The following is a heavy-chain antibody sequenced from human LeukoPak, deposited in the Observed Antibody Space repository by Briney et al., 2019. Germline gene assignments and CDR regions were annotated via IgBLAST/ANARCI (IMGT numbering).Heavy chain of an antibody. CDR2: IKQDGSEI. V-gene: IGHV3-7*01. D-gene: IGHD3-10*01. CDR3: SRSGFGPRYYSDY. CDR1: GFTFSSYW. Sequence: GGSLRLSCAASGFTFSSYWMTWVRQAPGKGLSWVANIKQDGSEIYYVDSVKGRFTISRDNAKNSLYLQTNSLRAEDTAVYFCSRSGFGPRYYSDYWGQGTLVTVSS. J-gene: IGHJ4*02.